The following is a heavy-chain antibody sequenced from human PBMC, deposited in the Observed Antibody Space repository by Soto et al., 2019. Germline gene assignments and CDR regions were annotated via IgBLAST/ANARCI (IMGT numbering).Heavy chain of an antibody. D-gene: IGHD1-26*01. V-gene: IGHV2-5*02. J-gene: IGHJ5*01. CDR2: IYWDNDR. CDR1: GFSLSNSGVG. CDR3: ADRVSHSVSWDVGWFDS. Sequence: QITLKESGPTPVEPTETLTLTCSFSGFSLSNSGVGVGWFRQAPGKALECLAIIYWDNDRRYNPSLKNRLSTQKDNTRNKDVLILTYKENVASGTYYCADRVSHSVSWDVGWFDSWGQGAPVTVS.